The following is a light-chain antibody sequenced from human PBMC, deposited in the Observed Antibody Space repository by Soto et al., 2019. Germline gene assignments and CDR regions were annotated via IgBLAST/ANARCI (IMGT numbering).Light chain of an antibody. CDR2: GAS. CDR1: QSVSSSY. Sequence: EIVLTQSPGTLSLSPGERATLSCRASQSVSSSYLAWYQQKPGQAPRLLIYGASNRATGIPDTFRGSGSGTDFTLTISSLEPEYFAIEYCQQYGSSPYTFGQGNKLEIK. J-gene: IGKJ2*01. CDR3: QQYGSSPYT. V-gene: IGKV3-20*01.